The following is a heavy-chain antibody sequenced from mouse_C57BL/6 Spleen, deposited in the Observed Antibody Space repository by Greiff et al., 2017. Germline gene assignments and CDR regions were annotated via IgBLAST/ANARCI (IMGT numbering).Heavy chain of an antibody. Sequence: VQLQQPGAELVMPGASVKLSCKASGYTFTSYWMHWVKQRPGQGLEWIGEIDPSDSYTNYNQKFKGKSTLTVDKSSSTAYMQLSSLTSEDSAVYYCERDSSGYGHYLDYWGQGTTLTGSS. V-gene: IGHV1-69*01. D-gene: IGHD3-2*02. J-gene: IGHJ2*01. CDR2: IDPSDSYT. CDR1: GYTFTSYW. CDR3: ERDSSGYGHYLDY.